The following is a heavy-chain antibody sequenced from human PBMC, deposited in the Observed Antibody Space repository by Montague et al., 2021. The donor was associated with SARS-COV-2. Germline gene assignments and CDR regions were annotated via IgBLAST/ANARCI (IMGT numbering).Heavy chain of an antibody. CDR1: GFTFSSYW. V-gene: IGHV3-7*03. CDR3: ARGRITIFGVEDYYYGMDV. CDR2: IKQDGSEK. D-gene: IGHD3-3*01. Sequence: SLRPSCAASGFTFSSYWMSWVRQAPGKGLEWVANIKQDGSEKYYVDSVKGRFTISRDNAKNSLYLQMNSLRAEDTAVYYCARGRITIFGVEDYYYGMDVWGQGTTVTVSS. J-gene: IGHJ6*02.